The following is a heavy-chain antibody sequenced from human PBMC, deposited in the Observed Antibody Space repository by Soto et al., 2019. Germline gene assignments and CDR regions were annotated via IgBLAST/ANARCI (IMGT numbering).Heavy chain of an antibody. CDR3: ARGRYGEGGDLIQLWSKHYYGMAV. J-gene: IGHJ6*02. V-gene: IGHV1-8*01. D-gene: IGHD5-18*01. Sequence: ASVKVSCKASGYTFTSYDINWVRQATGQGLEWMGWMNPNSGNTGYAQKFQGRVTMTRNTSISTAYMELSSLRSEDTAVYYCARGRYGEGGDLIQLWSKHYYGMAVWGQGTTVVVSS. CDR1: GYTFTSYD. CDR2: MNPNSGNT.